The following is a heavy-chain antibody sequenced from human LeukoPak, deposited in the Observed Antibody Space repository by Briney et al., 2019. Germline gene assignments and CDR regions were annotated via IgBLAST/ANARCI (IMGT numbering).Heavy chain of an antibody. J-gene: IGHJ4*02. CDR3: EKDRGGYRDGYTYQFDY. CDR1: GFTFSSYG. V-gene: IGHV3-33*06. CDR2: IWYDGSNK. D-gene: IGHD5-24*01. Sequence: GRSLRLSCAASGFTFSSYGMGWVRQAPGKGLEWVAVIWYDGSNKYYADSVKGRFTISRDNSKNTLYLQMNTLRAEDTAVYYCEKDRGGYRDGYTYQFDYWGQGTLVTVSS.